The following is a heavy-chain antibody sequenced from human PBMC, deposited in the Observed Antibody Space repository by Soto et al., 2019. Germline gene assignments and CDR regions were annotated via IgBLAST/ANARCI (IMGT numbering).Heavy chain of an antibody. J-gene: IGHJ5*01. D-gene: IGHD2-21*02. CDR2: TSAGGVST. V-gene: IGHV3-23*01. Sequence: EVQLLESGGGAVQPGGSLRLSCAGSGSIFATYSMSWVRQAPGKGLEWVAATSAGGVSTYYADSVKGRFTISRDSSQNTVYLQMDSLRAEDTAMYYCAKENGACYWRVDSCGQGTLVTVSS. CDR1: GSIFATYS. CDR3: AKENGACYWRVDS.